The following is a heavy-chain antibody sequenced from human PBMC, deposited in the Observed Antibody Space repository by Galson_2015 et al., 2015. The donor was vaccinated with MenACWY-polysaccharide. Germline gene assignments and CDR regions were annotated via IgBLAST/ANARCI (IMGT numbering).Heavy chain of an antibody. V-gene: IGHV1-8*01. CDR3: ARGSFNYYYYAMDV. D-gene: IGHD2/OR15-2a*01. J-gene: IGHJ6*02. CDR2: MNPNSGNT. Sequence: CKASGYTFTSSDINWVRQATGQGLEWMGWMNPNSGNTGYAQKFQGRVTMTRSTSISTAYMELSSLSSEDTAVYFCARGSFNYYYYAMDVWGQGTTVTVSS. CDR1: GYTFTSSD.